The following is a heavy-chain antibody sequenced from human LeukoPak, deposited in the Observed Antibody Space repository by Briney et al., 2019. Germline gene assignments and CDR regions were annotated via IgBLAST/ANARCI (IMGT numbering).Heavy chain of an antibody. CDR2: IKQDGSEK. Sequence: GGSLRLSCAASGFTFSSYWMSWVRQAPGKGLEWVANIKQDGSEKYYVDSVKGRFTISRDNAKNSLYLQMNSLRAEDTAVYYCTREGAPVGTYWFDPWGQGTLVTVSS. J-gene: IGHJ5*02. CDR3: TREGAPVGTYWFDP. CDR1: GFTFSSYW. D-gene: IGHD6-13*01. V-gene: IGHV3-7*04.